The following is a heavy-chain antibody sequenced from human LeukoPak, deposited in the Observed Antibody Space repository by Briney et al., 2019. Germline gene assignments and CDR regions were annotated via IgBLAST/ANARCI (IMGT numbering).Heavy chain of an antibody. J-gene: IGHJ4*02. CDR2: IRSKAYGGTS. CDR3: ARLSGYSYGCYDY. CDR1: GLTFSEYA. V-gene: IGHV3-49*04. Sequence: PGRSLRLSCTGSGLTFSEYAFNWVRQAPGKGLEWVGFIRSKAYGGTSEYAASVKGRFTISRDDSKNIAYLQMSSLKTEDTAVYFCARLSGYSYGCYDYWGQGALVTVSA. D-gene: IGHD5-18*01.